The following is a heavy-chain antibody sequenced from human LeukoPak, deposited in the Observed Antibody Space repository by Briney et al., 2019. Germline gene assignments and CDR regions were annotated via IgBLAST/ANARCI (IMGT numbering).Heavy chain of an antibody. D-gene: IGHD2-2*01. CDR3: ARGLGYCSSTSCESYYYYGMDV. J-gene: IGHJ6*02. CDR1: RFTFSSYG. V-gene: IGHV3-33*01. Sequence: GRSLRLSCAASRFTFSSYGMHWVRQAPGKGLEWAAVIWYDGSNKYYADSVKGRFTISRDNSKNTLYLQMNSLRAEDTAVYYCARGLGYCSSTSCESYYYYGMDVWGQGTTVTVSS. CDR2: IWYDGSNK.